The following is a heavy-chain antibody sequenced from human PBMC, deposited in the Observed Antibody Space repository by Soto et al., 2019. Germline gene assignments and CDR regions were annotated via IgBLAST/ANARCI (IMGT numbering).Heavy chain of an antibody. J-gene: IGHJ4*02. CDR1: GFTLNGYA. D-gene: IGHD1-7*01. Sequence: EVQLVESGGDLIQPGGSLTLSCVASGFTLNGYAMNWVRQAPGKGLEWVAYISSASVKIDYADSVNGRFTVSRDNAKNVLFLQMNSLRDEDTAVYYCARGPSVANDWYYYFDHWGQGTPVTVSS. CDR2: ISSASVKI. V-gene: IGHV3-48*02. CDR3: ARGPSVANDWYYYFDH.